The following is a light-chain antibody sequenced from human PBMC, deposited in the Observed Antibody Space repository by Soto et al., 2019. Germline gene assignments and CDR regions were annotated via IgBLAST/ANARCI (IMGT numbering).Light chain of an antibody. V-gene: IGKV3-20*01. CDR2: GVS. CDR3: QQYGSSPRT. CDR1: QSVSSRY. Sequence: EIVLTQSPGTLSLSPGERATLSCRASQSVSSRYLDWYQHKPGQAHRLLIYGVSSRATGIPDRFSGSGSGTDFTLTISRLEPEDFAVYYCQQYGSSPRTFGQGAKVDI. J-gene: IGKJ1*01.